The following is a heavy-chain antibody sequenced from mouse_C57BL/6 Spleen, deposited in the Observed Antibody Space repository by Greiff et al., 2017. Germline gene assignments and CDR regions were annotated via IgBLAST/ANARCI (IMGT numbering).Heavy chain of an antibody. CDR3: ARGEGYITTVVASYWYFDV. V-gene: IGHV3-6*01. Sequence: EVKLQESGPGLVKPSQSLSLTCSVTGYSITSGYYWNWIRQFPGNKLEWMGYISYDGSNNYNPSLKNRISITRDTSKNQFFLKLNSVTTEDTATYYCARGEGYITTVVASYWYFDVWGTGTTVTVSS. D-gene: IGHD1-1*01. CDR2: ISYDGSN. J-gene: IGHJ1*03. CDR1: GYSITSGYY.